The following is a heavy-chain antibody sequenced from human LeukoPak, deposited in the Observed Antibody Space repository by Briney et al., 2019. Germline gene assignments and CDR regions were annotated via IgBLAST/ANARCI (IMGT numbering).Heavy chain of an antibody. Sequence: GGSLRLSCAASGFTFISYGMSCVRQAPGKGLEWVSRISGSGGSTYYADSVKGRFTISRDSSKSTLYLQMNSLRTEDTAVYYCAKRGYYDSSGYYGPFDYWGQGTLVTVSS. CDR2: ISGSGGST. J-gene: IGHJ4*02. CDR3: AKRGYYDSSGYYGPFDY. CDR1: GFTFISYG. D-gene: IGHD3-22*01. V-gene: IGHV3-23*01.